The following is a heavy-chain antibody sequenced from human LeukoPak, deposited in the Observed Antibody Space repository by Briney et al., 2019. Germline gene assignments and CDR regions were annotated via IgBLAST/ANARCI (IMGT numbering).Heavy chain of an antibody. CDR2: ISSSGGSTI. Sequence: GGSLRLSCAASGFTFSSYEMNWVRQAPGKGLEWVSYISSSGGSTIHYADSVTGRFTISGDNAKNSLYLQMNSLRAEDTAVYYCARDATYNLDNWGQGTLVTVSS. V-gene: IGHV3-48*03. CDR1: GFTFSSYE. D-gene: IGHD1-1*01. J-gene: IGHJ4*02. CDR3: ARDATYNLDN.